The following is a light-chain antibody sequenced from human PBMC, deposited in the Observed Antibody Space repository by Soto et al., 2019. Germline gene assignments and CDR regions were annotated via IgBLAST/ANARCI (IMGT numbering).Light chain of an antibody. CDR2: EVS. J-gene: IGLJ3*02. CDR1: SSDVGYYNY. V-gene: IGLV2-14*01. CDR3: SSYTTSSTQV. Sequence: QSALTQPASVSGSPEQSITISCTGTSSDVGYYNYVSWYQHHPGKAPKLMIYEVSNRPSGVSNRFSGSKSGNTASLTISGLQAEYEADYYCSSYTTSSTQVFGGGTKLTVL.